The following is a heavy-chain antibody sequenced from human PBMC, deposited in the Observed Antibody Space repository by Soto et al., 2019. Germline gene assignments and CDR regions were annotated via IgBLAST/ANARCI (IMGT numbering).Heavy chain of an antibody. CDR3: ARETLNYYDSSSFDY. J-gene: IGHJ4*02. CDR1: GGSISSYY. CDR2: IYYSGST. D-gene: IGHD3-22*01. V-gene: IGHV4-59*12. Sequence: PSETLSLTCTVSGGSISSYYWSWIRQPPGKGLEWIGYIYYSGSTNYNPSLKSRVTISVDTSKNQFSLKLSSVTAADTAVYYCARETLNYYDSSSFDYWGQGTLVTVSS.